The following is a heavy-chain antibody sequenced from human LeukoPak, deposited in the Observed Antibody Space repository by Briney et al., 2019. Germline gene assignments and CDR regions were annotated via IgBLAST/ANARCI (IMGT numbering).Heavy chain of an antibody. Sequence: SETLSLTCTVSGGSISSSTSYWGWIRQPPGKGLEWIGSIYYSGSTSSNPSLKSRVTISVDTSKNQFSLKLSSVTAADTAVYYCARLPLDYDILTGYSESPYFDYWGQGTLVTVSS. CDR1: GGSISSSTSY. CDR3: ARLPLDYDILTGYSESPYFDY. V-gene: IGHV4-39*01. CDR2: IYYSGST. J-gene: IGHJ4*02. D-gene: IGHD3-9*01.